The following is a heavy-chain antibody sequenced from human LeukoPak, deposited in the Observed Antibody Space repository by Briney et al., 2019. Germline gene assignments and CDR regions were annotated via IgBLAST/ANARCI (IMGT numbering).Heavy chain of an antibody. Sequence: SVKVSCKASGGTFSSYAISWVRQAPGQGLEWMGGIIPIFGTANYAQKFQGRVTITTDESTSTAYMELSSLRSEDAAVYYCARSLDSSGYYCDYWGQGTLVTVSS. D-gene: IGHD3-22*01. CDR1: GGTFSSYA. J-gene: IGHJ4*02. V-gene: IGHV1-69*05. CDR3: ARSLDSSGYYCDY. CDR2: IIPIFGTA.